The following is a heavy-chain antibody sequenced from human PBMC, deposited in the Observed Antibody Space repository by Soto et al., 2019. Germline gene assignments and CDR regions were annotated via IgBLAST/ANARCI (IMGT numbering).Heavy chain of an antibody. D-gene: IGHD6-13*01. CDR1: GGSISSSSYY. Sequence: QLLESGPGLVKPSETLSLTCTVSGGSISSSSYYWGWIRQPPGKGLEWIGSIYYSGSTNYNPSLKRRVTISVDTSKNQFSLKLRSVTAADTAVYYCARLLSGGFIAAAGFDYWGQGTLVTVSS. V-gene: IGHV4-39*01. J-gene: IGHJ4*02. CDR3: ARLLSGGFIAAAGFDY. CDR2: IYYSGST.